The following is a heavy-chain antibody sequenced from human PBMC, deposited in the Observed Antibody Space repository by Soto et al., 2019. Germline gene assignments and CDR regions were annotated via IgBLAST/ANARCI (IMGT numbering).Heavy chain of an antibody. V-gene: IGHV4-61*08. D-gene: IGHD3-10*01. CDR2: IYYSGST. CDR1: GGSVRSGGYY. J-gene: IGHJ3*02. Sequence: ASETQSLTCSVSGGSVRSGGYYWSWIRQPPGKGLEWIGYIYYSGSTNYNPSLKSRVTISVDTSKNQFSLKLSSVTAADTAVYYCARRDIIKFGFDIWGQGTMVTVSS. CDR3: ARRDIIKFGFDI.